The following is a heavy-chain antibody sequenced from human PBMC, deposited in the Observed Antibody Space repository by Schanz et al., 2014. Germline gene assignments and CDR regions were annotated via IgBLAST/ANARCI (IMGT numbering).Heavy chain of an antibody. D-gene: IGHD1-26*01. CDR3: VKDLQRELLRDDHYYGMDV. J-gene: IGHJ6*02. CDR2: MCYDGSKK. V-gene: IGHV3-33*06. CDR1: GLTFSSYG. Sequence: LVESGGGVVQPGRSLRLSCAASGLTFSSYGMHWVRQVPGKGLEWVAVMCYDGSKKYYADSVKGRFTTSRDNSKNTMYLQMNSLRAEDTAVYYCVKDLQRELLRDDHYYGMDVWGQGTTVTVSS.